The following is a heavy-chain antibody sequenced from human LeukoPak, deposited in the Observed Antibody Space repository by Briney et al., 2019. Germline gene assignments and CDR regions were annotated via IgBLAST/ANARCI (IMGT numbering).Heavy chain of an antibody. CDR1: GFSLSTSGVA. V-gene: IGHV2-5*01. Sequence: SGPTLVNPTQTLTLTCSFSGFSLSTSGVAVGWIRQPPGGALEWLAVTYWNDDERNSPSLKSRLTITRDTSKNQVVLTMTNMDPVDTATYYCAHGVVAAGNRHFDYWGQGTLVTVSS. D-gene: IGHD6-25*01. CDR2: TYWNDDE. CDR3: AHGVVAAGNRHFDY. J-gene: IGHJ4*02.